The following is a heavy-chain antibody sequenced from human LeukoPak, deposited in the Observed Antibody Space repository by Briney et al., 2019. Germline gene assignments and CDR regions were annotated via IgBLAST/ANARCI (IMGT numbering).Heavy chain of an antibody. CDR1: GFPFNAYW. CDR3: ARSLPYGATWYGRSDF. Sequence: GGSLRLSCAASGFPFNAYWMTWVRQAPGKGLEWVANIRQDGDTKYYVDSVKGRFTISRDNAMNSLYLQMNSLRAEDTAIYYCARSLPYGATWYGRSDFWGQGTLVTVSS. D-gene: IGHD6-13*01. CDR2: IRQDGDTK. J-gene: IGHJ4*02. V-gene: IGHV3-7*03.